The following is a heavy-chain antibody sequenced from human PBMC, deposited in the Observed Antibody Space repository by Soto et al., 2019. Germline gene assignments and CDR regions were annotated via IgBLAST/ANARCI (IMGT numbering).Heavy chain of an antibody. CDR3: AKDALYSGYADY. CDR1: GFTFDDYT. D-gene: IGHD5-12*01. Sequence: GGSLRLSCAASGFTFDDYTMHWVRQAPGKGLEWVSLISWDGGSTYYADSVKGRFTISRDNSKNSLYLQMNSLRTEDTALYYCAKDALYSGYADYWGQGTLVTVSS. V-gene: IGHV3-43*01. J-gene: IGHJ4*02. CDR2: ISWDGGST.